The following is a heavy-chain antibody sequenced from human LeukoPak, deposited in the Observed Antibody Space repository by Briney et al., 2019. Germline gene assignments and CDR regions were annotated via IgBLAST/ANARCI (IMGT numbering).Heavy chain of an antibody. J-gene: IGHJ4*02. V-gene: IGHV1-58*02. CDR1: GLTFTSSA. Sequence: SVKVSCKASGLTFTSSAMQWVRQARGQRLEWIGWIVVGSGNTNYAQKFQERVTITRDMSTSTAYMELSSLRSEDTAVYYCAADPSGIAAAGLPGNYWGQGTLVTVSS. CDR2: IVVGSGNT. D-gene: IGHD6-13*01. CDR3: AADPSGIAAAGLPGNY.